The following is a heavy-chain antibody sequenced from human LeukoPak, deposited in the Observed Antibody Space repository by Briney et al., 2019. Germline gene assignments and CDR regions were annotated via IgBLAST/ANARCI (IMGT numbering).Heavy chain of an antibody. CDR1: GYTFINCD. D-gene: IGHD5-24*01. CDR3: ARDRGDGYSWGH. J-gene: IGHJ4*02. V-gene: IGHV1-18*01. CDR2: ISAYNGNT. Sequence: GASVKVSCKASGYTFINCDISWVRQAPAQGREWMGGISAYNGNTNYAQKFQGRVTMTTDTSTSPAYMELRSLKSDDTAVYYCARDRGDGYSWGHWGEGTLVPLSS.